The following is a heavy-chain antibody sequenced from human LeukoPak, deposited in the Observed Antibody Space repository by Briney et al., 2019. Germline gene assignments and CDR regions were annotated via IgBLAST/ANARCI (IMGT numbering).Heavy chain of an antibody. V-gene: IGHV4-38-2*02. D-gene: IGHD3-22*01. J-gene: IGHJ4*02. Sequence: SETLSLTCTVSGYSISSGYYWGWIRQPPGKGLEWIGSIYHSGSTYYNPSLKSRVTISVDTSKNQFSLKLSSVTAADTAVYYCARVVGHYDSSGYVDYWGQGTLVTVSS. CDR1: GYSISSGYY. CDR3: ARVVGHYDSSGYVDY. CDR2: IYHSGST.